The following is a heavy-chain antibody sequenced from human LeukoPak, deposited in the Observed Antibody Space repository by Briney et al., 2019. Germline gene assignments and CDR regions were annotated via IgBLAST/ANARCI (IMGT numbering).Heavy chain of an antibody. CDR2: VSSNGGST. CDR1: GFTFSSYT. D-gene: IGHD5-18*01. J-gene: IGHJ4*02. V-gene: IGHV3-64*02. CDR3: ARGNNYAYDY. Sequence: GGSLRLSCAASGFTFSSYTMHWVRQAPGKGLEYVSAVSSNGGSTFYTDSVKGRFTVPRDNSKKTLYLQMGSLRAEDMAVYYCARGNNYAYDYWGQGTLVTVSS.